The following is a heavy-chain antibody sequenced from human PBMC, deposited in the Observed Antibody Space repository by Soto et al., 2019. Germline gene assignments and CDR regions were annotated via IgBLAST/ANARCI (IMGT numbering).Heavy chain of an antibody. D-gene: IGHD2-15*01. V-gene: IGHV1-69*13. CDR1: GGTFSSYA. CDR2: IIPIFGTA. CDR3: ARDSGGSRHFDY. J-gene: IGHJ4*02. Sequence: SVKVSCKASGGTFSSYAISWVRKAPGQGLEWMGGIIPIFGTANYAQKFQGRVTITADESTSTAYMELSSLRSEDTAVYYCARDSGGSRHFDYWGQGTLVTVSS.